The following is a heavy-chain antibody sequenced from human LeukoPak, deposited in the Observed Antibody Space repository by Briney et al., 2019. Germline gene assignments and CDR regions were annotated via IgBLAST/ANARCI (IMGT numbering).Heavy chain of an antibody. J-gene: IGHJ6*02. Sequence: ASVKVSCKASGYTFTSYDINWVRQATGQGLERMGWMNPNSGNTGYAQKFQGRVTMTRNTSISTAYMELSSLRSEDTAVYYCARAPSKGSSAPRGYYYYYYGMDVWGQGTTVTVSS. CDR1: GYTFTSYD. CDR3: ARAPSKGSSAPRGYYYYYYGMDV. CDR2: MNPNSGNT. D-gene: IGHD6-19*01. V-gene: IGHV1-8*01.